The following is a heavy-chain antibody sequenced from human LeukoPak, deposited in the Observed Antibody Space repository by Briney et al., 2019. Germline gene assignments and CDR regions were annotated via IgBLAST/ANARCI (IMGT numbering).Heavy chain of an antibody. Sequence: GGSLRLSCAASVFTFSSYAMSWVRQAPGKGLEWVSAISGSGGSTYYADSVKGRFTISRDNSKNTLYLQMNSLRAEDTAVYYCAKESPSYYYDSSGYYYPDFDYWGQGTLVTVSS. CDR1: VFTFSSYA. V-gene: IGHV3-23*01. J-gene: IGHJ4*02. CDR2: ISGSGGST. D-gene: IGHD3-22*01. CDR3: AKESPSYYYDSSGYYYPDFDY.